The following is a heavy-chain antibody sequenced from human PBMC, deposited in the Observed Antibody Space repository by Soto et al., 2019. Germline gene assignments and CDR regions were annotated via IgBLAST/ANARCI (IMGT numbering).Heavy chain of an antibody. CDR2: INAGNGNT. V-gene: IGHV1-3*01. CDR3: ARGAPLGHAALDI. J-gene: IGHJ3*02. CDR1: GYTFTSYA. D-gene: IGHD3-16*01. Sequence: QVQLVQSGAEVKKPGASVKVSCKASGYTFTSYAMHWVRQAPGQRLEWMGWINAGNGNTKYSQKFQGRVTITRDTXASTAYMELSSLRSEDTAVYYCARGAPLGHAALDIWGQGTMVTVSS.